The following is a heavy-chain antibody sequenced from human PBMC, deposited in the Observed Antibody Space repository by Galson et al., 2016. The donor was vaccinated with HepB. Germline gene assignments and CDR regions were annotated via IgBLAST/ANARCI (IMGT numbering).Heavy chain of an antibody. D-gene: IGHD6-19*01. J-gene: IGHJ4*02. V-gene: IGHV3-30*04. Sequence: SLRLSCAASGFTFRSITMHWVRQAPGRGLEWLAAISPDGSEGYYADSVKGRFTISRDNSKNTLYLQMNSLRSEDAAIYYCAKDTAAWLVDYWGQGSLVTVSS. CDR3: AKDTAAWLVDY. CDR1: GFTFRSIT. CDR2: ISPDGSEG.